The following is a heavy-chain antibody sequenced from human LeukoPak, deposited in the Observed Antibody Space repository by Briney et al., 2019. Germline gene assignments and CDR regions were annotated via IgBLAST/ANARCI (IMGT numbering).Heavy chain of an antibody. CDR2: IYHSGST. CDR3: ARVVYYDSSGYVIYFDY. CDR1: GYSISSGYY. J-gene: IGHJ4*02. Sequence: PSETLSLTCAVSGYSISSGYYWVWIRQPPGRGRVWIGSIYHSGSTYYNPSLKSRVTISVDTSKNQFSLKLSSVPAADTAVYYCARVVYYDSSGYVIYFDYWGQGTLVTVSS. D-gene: IGHD3-22*01. V-gene: IGHV4-38-2*01.